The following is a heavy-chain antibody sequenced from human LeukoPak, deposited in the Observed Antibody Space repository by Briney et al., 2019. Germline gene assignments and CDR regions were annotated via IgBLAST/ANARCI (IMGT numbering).Heavy chain of an antibody. CDR2: IYYSGST. V-gene: IGHV4-39*01. D-gene: IGHD2-8*02. CDR1: GGSISRSSYY. Sequence: SETLSLTCTVSGGSISRSSYYWGWIRQPPGKGLEWIGSIYYSGSTYYNPSLKSRVTISVDTSKNQFSLKLSSVTAADTAVYCCARHQREIVVYAILDHYYYMDVWGKGTTVTVSS. J-gene: IGHJ6*03. CDR3: ARHQREIVVYAILDHYYYMDV.